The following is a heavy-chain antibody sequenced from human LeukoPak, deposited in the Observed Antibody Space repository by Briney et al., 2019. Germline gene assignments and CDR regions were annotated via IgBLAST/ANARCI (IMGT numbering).Heavy chain of an antibody. V-gene: IGHV3-7*01. CDR3: ARQGYYDRSGYYS. J-gene: IGHJ4*02. CDR2: IKHDESGN. Sequence: GGSLRLSCAASGLTLSSYWMSGVRQAPGKGPEGVASIKHDESGNSYVDSLKGRITISRDDAKNSLFLQMSSLRADDTAVYYCARQGYYDRSGYYSWGQGTLVTVSS. D-gene: IGHD3-22*01. CDR1: GLTLSSYW.